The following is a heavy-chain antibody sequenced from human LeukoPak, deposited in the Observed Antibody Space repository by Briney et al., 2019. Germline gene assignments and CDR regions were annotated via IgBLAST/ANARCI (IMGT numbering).Heavy chain of an antibody. Sequence: ASVKVSCKASGGTFSSYAISWVRQAPGQGLKWMGRIIPIFGTANYAQKFQGRVTITTDESTSTAYMELSSLRSEDTAVYYCARLKGSGVFDYWGQGTLVTVSS. J-gene: IGHJ4*02. CDR2: IIPIFGTA. V-gene: IGHV1-69*05. D-gene: IGHD2-15*01. CDR3: ARLKGSGVFDY. CDR1: GGTFSSYA.